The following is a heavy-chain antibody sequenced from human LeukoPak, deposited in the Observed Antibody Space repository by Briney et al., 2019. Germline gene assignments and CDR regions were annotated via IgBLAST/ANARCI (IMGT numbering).Heavy chain of an antibody. CDR3: ARLISRYYYGSGLDY. J-gene: IGHJ4*02. D-gene: IGHD3-10*01. CDR1: GYTFTSYY. CDR2: INPSGGST. V-gene: IGHV1-46*01. Sequence: ASVKVSCKASGYTFTSYYMHWVRQAPGQGLEWMGIINPSGGSTSYAQKFQGRVTMTRDTSTSTVYMELSSLRSEDTAVYYCARLISRYYYGSGLDYWGQGTLVTVSS.